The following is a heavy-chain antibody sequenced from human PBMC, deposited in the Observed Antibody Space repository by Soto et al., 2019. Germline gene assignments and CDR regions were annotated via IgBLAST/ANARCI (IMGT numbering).Heavy chain of an antibody. CDR1: GYTFTSYA. J-gene: IGHJ1*01. CDR2: INAGNGNT. CDR3: ARALPTQYCSSTSCSYRLGVEYFQH. Sequence: QVQLVQSGAEVKKPGASVKVSCKASGYTFTSYAMHWVRQAPGQRLEWMGWINAGNGNTKYSQKFQGRVTITRDTSANTAYMELSSLRSEDTAVYYCARALPTQYCSSTSCSYRLGVEYFQHWGQGTLVTVSS. D-gene: IGHD2-2*01. V-gene: IGHV1-3*01.